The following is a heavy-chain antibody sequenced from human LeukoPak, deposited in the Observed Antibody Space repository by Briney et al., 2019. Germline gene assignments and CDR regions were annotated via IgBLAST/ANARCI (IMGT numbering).Heavy chain of an antibody. CDR2: ISSSSSYI. Sequence: PGGSLRLSCAASGFTFSSYSMNWVRPAPGKGLEWVSSISSSSSYIYYADSVNGRFTISRDNSKNTLYLQLNSLRAEDTAVYYCARRYCSTCPTGHAFDLWGQGTMVTVSS. CDR3: ARRYCSTCPTGHAFDL. CDR1: GFTFSSYS. V-gene: IGHV3-21*04. J-gene: IGHJ3*01. D-gene: IGHD2-2*01.